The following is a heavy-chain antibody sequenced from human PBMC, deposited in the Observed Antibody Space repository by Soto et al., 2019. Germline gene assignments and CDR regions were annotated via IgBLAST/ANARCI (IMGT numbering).Heavy chain of an antibody. V-gene: IGHV3-23*01. CDR2: ISGSGGST. D-gene: IGHD2-2*01. CDR3: AKDMRGRMPYYFDY. J-gene: IGHJ4*02. Sequence: VGSLRLSCASSVFTFSSYAMSCVRQSPGKWLEWVSAISGSGGSTYYADSVKGRFTISRDNSKNTLYLQMNSLRAEDTAVYYCAKDMRGRMPYYFDYWGQGTRVTV. CDR1: VFTFSSYA.